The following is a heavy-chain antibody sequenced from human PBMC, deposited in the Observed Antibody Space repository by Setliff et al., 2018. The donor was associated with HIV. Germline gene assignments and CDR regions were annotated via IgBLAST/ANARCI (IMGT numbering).Heavy chain of an antibody. V-gene: IGHV4-34*01. J-gene: IGHJ3*02. D-gene: IGHD3-10*01. CDR2: INHSGST. CDR1: GGSFSGYY. Sequence: KTSETLSLTCAVYGGSFSGYYWSWIRQPPGKGLEWIGEINHSGSTNYNPSLKSRVTISVDTSKNQFSLKLSSVTAADTAVYYCARRVIVLLWFGENTKDAFDIWGRGTMVTVSS. CDR3: ARRVIVLLWFGENTKDAFDI.